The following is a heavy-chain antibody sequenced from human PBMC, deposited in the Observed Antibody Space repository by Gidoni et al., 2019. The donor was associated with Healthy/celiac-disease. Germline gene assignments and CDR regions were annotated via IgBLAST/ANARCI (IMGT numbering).Heavy chain of an antibody. CDR2: INPSGGST. V-gene: IGHV1-46*01. Sequence: QVQLVQSGAEVKKPGASVKVSCKASGYTFTRYYMHWVRQAPGQGLEWMGIINPSGGSTSYAQKFQGRVTMTRDTSTSTVYMELSSLRSEDTAVYYCARTGCSGGSCLYYYYYYGMDVWGQGTTVTVSS. CDR3: ARTGCSGGSCLYYYYYYGMDV. CDR1: GYTFTRYY. J-gene: IGHJ6*02. D-gene: IGHD2-15*01.